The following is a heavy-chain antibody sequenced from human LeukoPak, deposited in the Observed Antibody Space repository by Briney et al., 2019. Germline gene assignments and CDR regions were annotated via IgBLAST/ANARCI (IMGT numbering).Heavy chain of an antibody. CDR3: AREDTPAYYGSGSYLDNWFDP. V-gene: IGHV3-74*01. J-gene: IGHJ5*02. CDR1: GFTFSSYW. Sequence: QAGGSLRLSCAASGFTFSSYWMHWVRQAPGKGLVWVSRINSDGSSTSYADSVKGRFTISRDNAKNTLYLQMNSLRAEDTAVYYCAREDTPAYYGSGSYLDNWFDPWGQGTLVTVSS. D-gene: IGHD3-10*01. CDR2: INSDGSST.